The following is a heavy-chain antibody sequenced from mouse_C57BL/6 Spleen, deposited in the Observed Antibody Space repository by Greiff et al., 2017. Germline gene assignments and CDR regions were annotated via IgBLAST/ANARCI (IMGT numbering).Heavy chain of an antibody. J-gene: IGHJ1*03. V-gene: IGHV5-2*01. CDR3: ARSPRGGWYFDV. Sequence: EVKLMESGGGLVQPGESLKLSCESNEYEFPSHDMSWVRKTPEKRLELVAAINSDGGSPYYPDTMERRFIIARDITKKTLYLQMSSLRSEDTALYYCARSPRGGWYFDVWGTGTTVTVSS. CDR1: EYEFPSHD. D-gene: IGHD2-10*02. CDR2: INSDGGSP.